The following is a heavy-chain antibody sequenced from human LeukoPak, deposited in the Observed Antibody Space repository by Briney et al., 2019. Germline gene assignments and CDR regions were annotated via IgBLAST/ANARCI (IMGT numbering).Heavy chain of an antibody. CDR2: ISSSSSYI. J-gene: IGHJ6*03. CDR3: ARGWDSSGWYDYYYMDV. CDR1: GFTFSSYS. Sequence: GGSLRLSCAASGFTFSSYSMNWVRQDPGTGLEWVSSISSSSSYIYYADPVKGRFTISRDNAKNSLYLHMNSLRAEDTAVYYCARGWDSSGWYDYYYMDVWGKGTTVTVSS. D-gene: IGHD6-19*01. V-gene: IGHV3-21*01.